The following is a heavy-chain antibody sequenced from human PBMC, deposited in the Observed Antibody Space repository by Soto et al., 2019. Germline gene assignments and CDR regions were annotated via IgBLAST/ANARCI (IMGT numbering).Heavy chain of an antibody. J-gene: IGHJ4*02. CDR2: IYHSGST. Sequence: QLQLQESGSGLVKPSQTLSLTCAVSGGSISSGGSSWSWIRQPPGKGLEWIGYIYHSGSTYYNPSLKSRVTISVDRSKNQFSLKLSSVTAAVTAVYYCARGQVVAAQHWGQGTLVTVSS. CDR1: GGSISSGGSS. V-gene: IGHV4-30-2*01. D-gene: IGHD2-15*01. CDR3: ARGQVVAAQH.